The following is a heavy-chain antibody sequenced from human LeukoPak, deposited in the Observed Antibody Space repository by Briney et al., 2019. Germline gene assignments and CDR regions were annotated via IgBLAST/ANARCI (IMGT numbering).Heavy chain of an antibody. J-gene: IGHJ4*02. CDR2: IYPGDSDT. CDR3: ARRQGYYYDSSGYYPLLPFDY. Sequence: GESLKISCKGSGYSFTSYWIGWVRQMPGKGLEWMGIIYPGDSDTRYSPSFQGQVTISADKSISTAYLQWSSLKAPDTAMYYCARRQGYYYDSSGYYPLLPFDYWGQGTLVTVSS. V-gene: IGHV5-51*01. D-gene: IGHD3-22*01. CDR1: GYSFTSYW.